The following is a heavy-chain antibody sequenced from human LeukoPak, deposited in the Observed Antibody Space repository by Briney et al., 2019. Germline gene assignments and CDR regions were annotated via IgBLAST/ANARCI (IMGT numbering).Heavy chain of an antibody. Sequence: SETLSLTCTVSGGSISSYYWNWIRQPAGKELEWIGRIWPDGGTGVAPTYKPSLRSRVAISLDTSKNQFALRLSSMTAADTAVYYCARGPDRGGYQFRGFDSGGRGTLVPVS. CDR3: ARGPDRGGYQFRGFDS. CDR1: GGSISSYY. V-gene: IGHV4-4*07. CDR2: IWPDGGTGVAP. D-gene: IGHD3-22*01. J-gene: IGHJ4*02.